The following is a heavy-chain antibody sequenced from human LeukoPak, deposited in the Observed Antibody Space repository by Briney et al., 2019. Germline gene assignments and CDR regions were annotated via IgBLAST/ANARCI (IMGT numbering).Heavy chain of an antibody. D-gene: IGHD6-13*01. Sequence: GGSLRLSGAASGFTFSSYAMSWVRQAPGKGLEWVSAISGSGGSTYYADSVKGRFTISRDNSKNTLYLQMNSLRAEDTAVYYCAKNYYSSSWFNWFDPWGQGTLVTVSS. CDR1: GFTFSSYA. V-gene: IGHV3-23*01. CDR3: AKNYYSSSWFNWFDP. CDR2: ISGSGGST. J-gene: IGHJ5*02.